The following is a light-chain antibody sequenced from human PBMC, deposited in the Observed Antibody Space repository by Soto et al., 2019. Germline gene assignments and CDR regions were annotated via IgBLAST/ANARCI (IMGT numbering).Light chain of an antibody. V-gene: IGKV1-5*01. CDR2: DAS. CDR3: QQYTNTNNTWM. CDR1: QSISNH. J-gene: IGKJ1*01. Sequence: DMQMTQSPSNLSSSLGDRVTITCRASQSISNHFNWYQQKPGKAPKLLLSDASTLQSGVASRFSGSGSGTEFTRIISGLQPDESATYYCQQYTNTNNTWMFGQGTKVDIK.